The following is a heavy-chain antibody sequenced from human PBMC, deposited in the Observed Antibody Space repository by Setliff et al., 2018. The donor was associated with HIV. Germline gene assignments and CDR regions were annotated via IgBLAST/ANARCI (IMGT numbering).Heavy chain of an antibody. CDR2: IYPDTGGT. D-gene: IGHD3-16*01. V-gene: IGHV1-2*02. Sequence: ASVKVSCKTSGYTFIDYYIHWVRQAPGQGLEWMGWIYPDTGGTNYAQKFQGRVTMTRDTSISTAYLQWSSLKASDTAMYYCARLAETLGIMAAFDIWGQGTMVTVS. J-gene: IGHJ3*02. CDR3: ARLAETLGIMAAFDI. CDR1: GYTFIDYY.